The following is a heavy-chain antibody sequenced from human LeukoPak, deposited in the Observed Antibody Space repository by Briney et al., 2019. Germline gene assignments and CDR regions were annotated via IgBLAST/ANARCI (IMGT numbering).Heavy chain of an antibody. CDR2: ISAYNGNT. D-gene: IGHD3-10*01. CDR1: GYTFTSYG. CDR3: AREGFTMVRGVINRGWFDP. Sequence: ASVKVSCKASGYTFTSYGISWVRRAPGQGLEWMGWISAYNGNTNYAQKLQGRVTMTTDTSTSTAYMELRSLRSDDTAVYYCAREGFTMVRGVINRGWFDPWGQGTLVTVSS. V-gene: IGHV1-18*01. J-gene: IGHJ5*02.